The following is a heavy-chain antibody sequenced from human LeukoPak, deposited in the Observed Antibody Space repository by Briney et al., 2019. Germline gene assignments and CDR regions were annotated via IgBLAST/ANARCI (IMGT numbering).Heavy chain of an antibody. V-gene: IGHV3-23*01. CDR1: GFTFNSHA. J-gene: IGHJ5*02. CDR2: VSGSGGGT. Sequence: GGSLRLSCAASGFTFNSHAMSWVRQAPGKGLEWVSGVSGSGGGTYYADSVKGRFTISRDNSKNTLYLQMNSLRAEDTAVYYCARGPLRYYDSSGYYLMYNWFDPWGQGTLVTVSS. D-gene: IGHD3-22*01. CDR3: ARGPLRYYDSSGYYLMYNWFDP.